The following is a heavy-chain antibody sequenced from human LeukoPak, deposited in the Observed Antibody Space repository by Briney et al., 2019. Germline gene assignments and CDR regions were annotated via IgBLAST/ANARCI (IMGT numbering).Heavy chain of an antibody. J-gene: IGHJ5*02. Sequence: SGPTLVNPTQTLTLTCTFSGFSLSTSGVGVGWIRQPPGKALEWLAPIYWDDDKRYSPSLKSRLTITKDTSKNQVVLTMTNMDPVDTATYYCAHRLEGINPRDNWFDPWGQGTLVTVSS. CDR2: IYWDDDK. V-gene: IGHV2-5*02. CDR1: GFSLSTSGVG. CDR3: AHRLEGINPRDNWFDP. D-gene: IGHD2-15*01.